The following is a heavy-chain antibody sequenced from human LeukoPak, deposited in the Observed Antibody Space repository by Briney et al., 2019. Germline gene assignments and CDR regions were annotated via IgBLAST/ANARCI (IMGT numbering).Heavy chain of an antibody. CDR2: INPSGGST. V-gene: IGHV1-46*01. CDR1: GYTFTSYY. J-gene: IGHJ4*02. D-gene: IGHD3-3*01. CDR3: ARYDFNKFFDY. Sequence: ASVKVSCKASGYTFTSYYMHWVRQAPGQGLEWMGIINPSGGSTSYAQKFQGRVTMTRDMSTRTVYMELSSLRSEDTAVYYCARYDFNKFFDYWGQGTLVTVSS.